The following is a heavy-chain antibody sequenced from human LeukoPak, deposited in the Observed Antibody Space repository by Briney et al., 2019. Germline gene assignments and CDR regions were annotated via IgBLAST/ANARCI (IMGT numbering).Heavy chain of an antibody. D-gene: IGHD4-17*01. Sequence: PGGSLRLSCAASGFTFSSYAMSWVRQAPGKGLEWVSTISGSGGSTYYADSVKGRFTISRDNSKNTLYLQMNSLRAEDTAVYYCAKDRQMTTVTICYFDYWGQGTLVTVSS. CDR3: AKDRQMTTVTICYFDY. V-gene: IGHV3-23*01. CDR2: ISGSGGST. J-gene: IGHJ4*02. CDR1: GFTFSSYA.